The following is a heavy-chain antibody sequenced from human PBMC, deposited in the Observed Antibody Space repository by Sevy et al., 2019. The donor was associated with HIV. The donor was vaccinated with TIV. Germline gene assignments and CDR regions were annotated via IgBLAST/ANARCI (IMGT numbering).Heavy chain of an antibody. Sequence: ASVKVSCKASGYTFTGYYMHWVRQAPGQGLEWMGWINPNSGGTNYAQKFQGRVTMTRDTSISTAYMELGRPRSDDTAVYYCARVKMTHRYTFGGVIGWYYFDYWGQGTLVTVSS. D-gene: IGHD3-16*02. CDR1: GYTFTGYY. CDR3: ARVKMTHRYTFGGVIGWYYFDY. V-gene: IGHV1-2*02. CDR2: INPNSGGT. J-gene: IGHJ4*02.